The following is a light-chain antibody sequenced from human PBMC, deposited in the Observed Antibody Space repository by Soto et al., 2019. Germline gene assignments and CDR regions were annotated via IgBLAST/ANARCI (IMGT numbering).Light chain of an antibody. CDR3: MQPLQSWT. CDR2: LGS. V-gene: IGKV2-28*01. J-gene: IGKJ1*01. CDR1: QILLHSNGYNY. Sequence: NVMTQSPISLPVTPGERASISCRSSQILLHSNGYNYLDWYLQKPGQSPQLLIYLGSNRASGVPDRFSGSGSGTDFTLKISRVEAEDVGVYYCMQPLQSWTFGQGTKVDI.